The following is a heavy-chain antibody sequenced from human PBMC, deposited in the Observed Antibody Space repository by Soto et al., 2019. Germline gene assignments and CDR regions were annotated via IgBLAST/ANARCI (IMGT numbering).Heavy chain of an antibody. J-gene: IGHJ4*01. V-gene: IGHV4-4*02. CDR1: GGSISSSNW. D-gene: IGHD2-2*01. CDR3: ARDCAVEGCHFFDN. CDR2: IYHSAST. Sequence: KPSETLSLTCAVSGGSISSSNWWSWGRPPPGKGLEWTWEIYHSASTNYNSSLTSRATTLVDQSKHQFSLKLSSVTAAATAVYYGARDCAVEGCHFFDNWGQGTMVTVSS.